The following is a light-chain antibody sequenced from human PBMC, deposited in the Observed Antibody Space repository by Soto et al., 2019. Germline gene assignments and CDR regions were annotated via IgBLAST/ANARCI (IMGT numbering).Light chain of an antibody. Sequence: EVLMTQSPDTLYVSPGERVTLSCRASQSVSDNLAWYQQKPGQGPRLLVYRASNRATGIPDRFSGSGSGTDFTLTISRLEPEDFAVYYCQQYGSSGTFGQGTKVDIK. V-gene: IGKV3-20*01. CDR3: QQYGSSGT. J-gene: IGKJ1*01. CDR2: RAS. CDR1: QSVSDN.